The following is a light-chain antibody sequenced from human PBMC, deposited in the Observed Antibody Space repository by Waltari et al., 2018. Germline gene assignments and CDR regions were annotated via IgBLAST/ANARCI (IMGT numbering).Light chain of an antibody. Sequence: DIVLPQSPANLSLSPGERATLSCRASQCIHNYLAWYQQKPGQAPRLLIYDTSNRATGISARFSGSGFGTDFTLTISSLEPEDFAVYYCQQRRNWPLTFGGGTKVEIK. CDR3: QQRRNWPLT. J-gene: IGKJ4*01. CDR1: QCIHNY. V-gene: IGKV3-11*01. CDR2: DTS.